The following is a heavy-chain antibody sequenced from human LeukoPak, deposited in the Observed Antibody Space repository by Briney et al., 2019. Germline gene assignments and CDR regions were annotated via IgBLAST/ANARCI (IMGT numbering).Heavy chain of an antibody. J-gene: IGHJ4*02. CDR1: GYTFTSYY. Sequence: ASVKVSCKASGYTFTSYYMHWVRQAPGQGLEWMGIINPSGGSTSYAQKFQGGVTMTRDTSTSTVYMELSSLRSEDTAVYYCARDPHVLRFLEWPSGHFDYWGQGTLVTVSS. CDR3: ARDPHVLRFLEWPSGHFDY. D-gene: IGHD3-3*01. CDR2: INPSGGST. V-gene: IGHV1-46*01.